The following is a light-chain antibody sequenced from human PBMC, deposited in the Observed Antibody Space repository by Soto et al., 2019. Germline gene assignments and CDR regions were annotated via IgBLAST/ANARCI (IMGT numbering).Light chain of an antibody. CDR2: DNN. CDR3: SSYAASNNFYFV. V-gene: IGLV1-51*01. Sequence: QSVLTQPPSVSAAPGQKVTISCSGSSSNIGNNYVSWYQQLPGTAPKLLIYDNNKRPSGIPDRFSGSKSGNTAFLTVSGLQAEDEADYYCSSYAASNNFYFVFGGGTKLTVL. J-gene: IGLJ3*02. CDR1: SSNIGNNY.